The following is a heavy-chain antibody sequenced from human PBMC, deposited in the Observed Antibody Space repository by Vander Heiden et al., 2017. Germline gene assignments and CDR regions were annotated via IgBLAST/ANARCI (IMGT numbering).Heavy chain of an antibody. J-gene: IGHJ4*02. CDR3: AKGYYDSRGGYYFDY. Sequence: EAQLLESGGGLVEPGGSLILSCAASGITLSHYAMRRVRKAPGKGLEWVSAISGNGAGTDSADSVKGRFTLSRDNVKNTMFLQMNSLRAEDTAIYYCAKGYYDSRGGYYFDYWGQGTLVAVSS. CDR1: GITLSHYA. D-gene: IGHD3-22*01. CDR2: ISGNGAGT. V-gene: IGHV3-23*01.